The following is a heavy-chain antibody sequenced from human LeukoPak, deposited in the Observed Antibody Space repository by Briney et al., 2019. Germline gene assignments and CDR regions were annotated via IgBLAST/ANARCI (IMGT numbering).Heavy chain of an antibody. J-gene: IGHJ4*02. Sequence: PSETLSLTCTVPGGSLSNYYWSWIRQPPGKGLEWIGYIYYSGSINYNPSLKSRVTISVDMSKNQFSLQLSSVTAADTAVYYCARQSRDGDYIAKLFDYWGQGTLVTVSS. D-gene: IGHD4-17*01. CDR2: IYYSGSI. CDR3: ARQSRDGDYIAKLFDY. V-gene: IGHV4-59*08. CDR1: GGSLSNYY.